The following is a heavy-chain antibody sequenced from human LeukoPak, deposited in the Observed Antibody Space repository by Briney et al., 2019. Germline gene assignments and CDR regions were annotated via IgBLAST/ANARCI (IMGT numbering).Heavy chain of an antibody. CDR2: IYYSGST. J-gene: IGHJ5*02. Sequence: SETLSLTCTVSGGSISSGGYYWSWIRQHPGKGLEWIGYIYYSGSTYYNPSLKSRVTISVDTSKNQFSLKLSSVTAADTAVYYCARRVRFLGPTNWFDPWGQGTLVTVSS. V-gene: IGHV4-31*03. CDR3: ARRVRFLGPTNWFDP. CDR1: GGSISSGGYY. D-gene: IGHD3-3*01.